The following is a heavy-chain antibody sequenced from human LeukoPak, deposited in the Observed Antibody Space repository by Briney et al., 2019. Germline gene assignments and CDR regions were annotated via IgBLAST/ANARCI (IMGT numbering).Heavy chain of an antibody. D-gene: IGHD5-12*01. CDR3: ARGDSGYDPIDY. V-gene: IGHV3-66*01. J-gene: IGHJ4*02. CDR2: IYSGGST. Sequence: GGSLRLSCAASGFTVSSNYMSWVRQAPGKGLEWVSVIYSGGSTYYAGSVKGRFTISRDNSKNTLYLQMNSLRAEDTAVYYCARGDSGYDPIDYWGQGTLVTVSS. CDR1: GFTVSSNY.